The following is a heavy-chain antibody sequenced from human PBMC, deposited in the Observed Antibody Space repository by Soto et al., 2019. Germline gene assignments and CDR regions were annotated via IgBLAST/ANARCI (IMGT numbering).Heavy chain of an antibody. J-gene: IGHJ6*02. CDR1: GYSISSGYY. CDR3: ARDLFWSGYAYYYYYGMDV. V-gene: IGHV4-38-2*02. Sequence: SETLSLTCAVSGYSISSGYYWGWIRQPPGKGLEWIGSIYHSGSTYYNPSLKSRVTISVDASKNQFSLKLSSVTAADTAVYYCARDLFWSGYAYYYYYGMDVWGQGPTVTVSS. CDR2: IYHSGST. D-gene: IGHD3-3*01.